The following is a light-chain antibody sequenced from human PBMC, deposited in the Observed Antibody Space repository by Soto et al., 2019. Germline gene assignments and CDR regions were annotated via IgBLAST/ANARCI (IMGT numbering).Light chain of an antibody. CDR3: SSYATSTTVL. J-gene: IGLJ2*01. CDR1: SSDVGGYNY. V-gene: IGLV2-14*03. Sequence: QSALTQPASVSGSPGQSITISCTGTSSDVGGYNYVSWYQQHPGRAPQLMTYDVSNRPSGVSNRFSGSRSGNTASLTISGLQAEDEADYYCSSYATSTTVLFGGGTQLTVL. CDR2: DVS.